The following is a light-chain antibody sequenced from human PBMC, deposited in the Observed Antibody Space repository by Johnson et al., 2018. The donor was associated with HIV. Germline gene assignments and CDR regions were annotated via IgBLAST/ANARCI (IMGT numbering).Light chain of an antibody. CDR2: ENK. CDR1: SSNIGINY. CDR3: GTWDSSLSAGGYV. V-gene: IGLV1-51*02. J-gene: IGLJ1*01. Sequence: QSVLTQPPSVSAAPGQKVTISCSGSSSNIGINYVSWYQQLPGTAPKLLIYENKRRPSGIPDRFSGSKSGTSATLGITGLQTGEEADYYCGTWDSSLSAGGYVFGTGTKVTVL.